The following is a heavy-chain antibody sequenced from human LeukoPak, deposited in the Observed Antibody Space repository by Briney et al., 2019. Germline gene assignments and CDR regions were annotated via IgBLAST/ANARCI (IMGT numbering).Heavy chain of an antibody. Sequence: ASVKVSCKASGYTFTGYYMHWVRQAPGQGLEWMGRINPNSGGTNYAQKFQGRVTMTRDTSISTAYMELSRLRSDDTAVYDCAKLPYGSGSSTNFDYWGQGTLVTVSS. D-gene: IGHD3-10*01. V-gene: IGHV1-2*06. CDR2: INPNSGGT. CDR1: GYTFTGYY. CDR3: AKLPYGSGSSTNFDY. J-gene: IGHJ4*02.